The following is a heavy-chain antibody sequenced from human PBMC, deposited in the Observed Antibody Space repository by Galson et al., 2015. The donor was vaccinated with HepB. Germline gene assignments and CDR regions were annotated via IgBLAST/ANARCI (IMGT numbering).Heavy chain of an antibody. CDR2: INHSGST. V-gene: IGHV4-34*01. CDR1: GGSFSGYY. D-gene: IGHD3-22*01. J-gene: IGHJ3*02. Sequence: TLSLTCAVYGGSFSGYYWSWIRQPPGKGLEWIGEINHSGSTNYNPSLKSRVTISVDTSKNQFSLKLSSVTAADTAVYYCARVPPYYYDSSGYWDAFDIWGQGTMVTVSS. CDR3: ARVPPYYYDSSGYWDAFDI.